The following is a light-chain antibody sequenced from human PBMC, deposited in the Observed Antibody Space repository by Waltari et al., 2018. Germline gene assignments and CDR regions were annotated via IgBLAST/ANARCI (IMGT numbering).Light chain of an antibody. CDR2: TVS. Sequence: SASVGDRVTITCRASQSITSSLNWYQQKPGKVPKLLIHTVSSLQSGVPSRFSGSGSGTDFTLTISSLQPEDFATYSCQQSYCAPWTFGQGTKVEIK. CDR3: QQSYCAPWT. CDR1: QSITSS. V-gene: IGKV1-39*01. J-gene: IGKJ1*01.